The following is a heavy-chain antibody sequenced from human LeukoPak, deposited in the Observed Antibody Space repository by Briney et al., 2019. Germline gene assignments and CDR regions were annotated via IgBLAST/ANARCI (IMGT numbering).Heavy chain of an antibody. CDR2: INSDGSIT. D-gene: IGHD6-13*01. CDR3: LCLGTITSAGTGY. J-gene: IGHJ4*02. V-gene: IGHV3-74*01. CDR1: GFTFSSYW. Sequence: GGSLTLSCAASGFTFSSYWMHWVRHAPGEGLVWVSRINSDGSITNYADSVKGRYTISRDNAKSTLYLQMNSLRAEYTAVYYCLCLGTITSAGTGYWGQGTLVTVSS.